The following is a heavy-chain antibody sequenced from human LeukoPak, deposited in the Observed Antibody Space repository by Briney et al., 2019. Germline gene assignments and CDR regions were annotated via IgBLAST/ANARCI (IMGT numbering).Heavy chain of an antibody. Sequence: KPSETLSLTCTVSGGSISSSSYYWGWIRQPPGKGLEWIGSIYTSGSTNYNPSLKSRVTISVDTSKNQFSLKLSSVTAADTAVYYCASSRYDAFDIWGQGTMVTVSS. CDR1: GGSISSSSYY. CDR2: IYTSGST. V-gene: IGHV4-39*07. CDR3: ASSRYDAFDI. J-gene: IGHJ3*02. D-gene: IGHD6-25*01.